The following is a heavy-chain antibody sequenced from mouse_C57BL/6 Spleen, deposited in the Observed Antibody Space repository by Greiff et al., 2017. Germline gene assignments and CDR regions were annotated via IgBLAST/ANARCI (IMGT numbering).Heavy chain of an antibody. Sequence: EVKLVESGGGLVQPGGSMKLSCVASGFTFSNYWMNWVRQSPEKGLEWVAQIRLKSDNYATHYAEAVKGRFTISRDDSKSSVYLRMNNLRAEDPGIYYCTGGLYYSNPWFAYWGQGTLVTVSA. CDR2: IRLKSDNYAT. V-gene: IGHV6-3*01. CDR1: GFTFSNYW. J-gene: IGHJ3*01. D-gene: IGHD2-5*01. CDR3: TGGLYYSNPWFAY.